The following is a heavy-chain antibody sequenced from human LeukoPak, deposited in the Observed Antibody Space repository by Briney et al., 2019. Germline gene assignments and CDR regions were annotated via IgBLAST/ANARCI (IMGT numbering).Heavy chain of an antibody. CDR1: GGSISSYY. CDR3: ARDYAGAGVGSAFDI. D-gene: IGHD1-26*01. V-gene: IGHV4-4*07. Sequence: SETLSLTCTVSGGSISSYYWSWIRQPAGKGLEWMGRIYTSGSTNYNPSLKSRVTMSVDTSKNQFSLKLSSVTAADTAVYYCARDYAGAGVGSAFDIWGQGTMVTVSS. CDR2: IYTSGST. J-gene: IGHJ3*02.